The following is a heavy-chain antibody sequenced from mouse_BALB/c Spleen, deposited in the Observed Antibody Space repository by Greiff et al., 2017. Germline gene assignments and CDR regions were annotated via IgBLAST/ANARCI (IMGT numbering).Heavy chain of an antibody. CDR2: ISTYYGDA. Sequence: VQLQQPGSELVRPGASVKLSCKGSGYTFTDYAMHWVKQSHAKSLEWIGVISTYYGDASYNQKFKGKATMTVDKSSSTAYMELARLTSEDSAIYYCARSYYRYDGGAMDYWGQGTSVTVSS. V-gene: IGHV1S137*01. J-gene: IGHJ4*01. CDR1: GYTFTDYA. D-gene: IGHD2-14*01. CDR3: ARSYYRYDGGAMDY.